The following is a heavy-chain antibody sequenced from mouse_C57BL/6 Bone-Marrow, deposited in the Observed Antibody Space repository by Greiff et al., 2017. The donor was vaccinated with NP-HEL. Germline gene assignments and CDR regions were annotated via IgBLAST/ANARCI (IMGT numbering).Heavy chain of an antibody. CDR1: GFTFSSYA. Sequence: EVHLVESGEGLVKPGGSLKLSCAASGFTFSSYAMSWVRQTPEKRLEWVAYISSGGDYIYYADTVKGRFTISRDNARNTLYLQMSSLKSEDTAMYYCTREVDGYYDAMDYWGQGTSVTVSS. D-gene: IGHD2-3*01. J-gene: IGHJ4*01. V-gene: IGHV5-9-1*02. CDR3: TREVDGYYDAMDY. CDR2: ISSGGDYI.